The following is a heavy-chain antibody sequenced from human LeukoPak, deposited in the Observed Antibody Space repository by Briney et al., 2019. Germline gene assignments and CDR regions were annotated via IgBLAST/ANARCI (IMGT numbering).Heavy chain of an antibody. CDR2: IDYSGST. CDR3: ARWVTASSIDY. J-gene: IGHJ4*02. D-gene: IGHD6-6*01. V-gene: IGHV4-59*08. CDR1: GGSISTYY. Sequence: NPSETLSLTCTVSGGSISTYYWSWNRQPPGKGLEWIGYIDYSGSTNYNPSLKSRVTISVDTSKNQFSLKLSSVTAADTAVYYCARWVTASSIDYWGQGTLVTVSS.